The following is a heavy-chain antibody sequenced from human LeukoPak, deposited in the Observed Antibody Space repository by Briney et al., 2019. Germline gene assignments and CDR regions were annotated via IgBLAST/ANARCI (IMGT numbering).Heavy chain of an antibody. CDR2: MTTSGNTI. CDR1: GITFSGYS. Sequence: PGGSLRLSCVVSGITFSGYSMIWVRQAPGKGLEWLSFMTTSGNTIFYAESVKDRFTISRDNAKKSLYLQMNSLRDEDTAVYYCARVGGATAVTMYFEYWGQGTLDTVSS. V-gene: IGHV3-48*02. J-gene: IGHJ4*02. D-gene: IGHD1-26*01. CDR3: ARVGGATAVTMYFEY.